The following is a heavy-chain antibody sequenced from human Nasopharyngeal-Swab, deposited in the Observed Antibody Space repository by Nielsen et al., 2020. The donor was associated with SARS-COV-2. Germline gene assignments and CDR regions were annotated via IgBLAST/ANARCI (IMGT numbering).Heavy chain of an antibody. CDR3: TRETPYSSGWYSFDY. Sequence: GEYLKLSWPASGFTFGDYAMSWFRQTPGKGLEWVGFIRSKAYGGTTEYAASVKGRFTISRDDSKSIAYLQMNSLKTEDTAVYYCTRETPYSSGWYSFDYWGQGTLVTVSS. D-gene: IGHD6-19*01. CDR1: GFTFGDYA. V-gene: IGHV3-49*03. J-gene: IGHJ4*02. CDR2: IRSKAYGGTT.